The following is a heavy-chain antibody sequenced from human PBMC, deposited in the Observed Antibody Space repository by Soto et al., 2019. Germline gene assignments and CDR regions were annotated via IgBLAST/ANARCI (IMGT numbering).Heavy chain of an antibody. Sequence: QVQLVQSGAEVKKPGASVRVSCKASGYIFNTYALHWVRQAPGQRLEWMGWINAGNGNTKYSQTFQGRVTFIRDTSASTAYMELRCLRSEDTAVYYCATPSYGSGNFYWGQGTLVTVSS. D-gene: IGHD3-10*01. CDR3: ATPSYGSGNFY. J-gene: IGHJ4*02. CDR1: GYIFNTYA. V-gene: IGHV1-3*01. CDR2: INAGNGNT.